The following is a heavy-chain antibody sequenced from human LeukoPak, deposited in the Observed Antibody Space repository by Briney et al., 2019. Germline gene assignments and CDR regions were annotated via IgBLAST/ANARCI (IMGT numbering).Heavy chain of an antibody. D-gene: IGHD6-6*01. CDR3: AQILYSSSWDYYFDY. Sequence: SETLSLTCSVSDGSINSYYWNWIRRPPGKGLEWIGYIYYNGNTNYSPSLKSRVTMSVDTSKNQFSLKLSSVTAADTAVYYCAQILYSSSWDYYFDYWGQGTLVTVSS. V-gene: IGHV4-59*08. J-gene: IGHJ4*02. CDR1: DGSINSYY. CDR2: IYYNGNT.